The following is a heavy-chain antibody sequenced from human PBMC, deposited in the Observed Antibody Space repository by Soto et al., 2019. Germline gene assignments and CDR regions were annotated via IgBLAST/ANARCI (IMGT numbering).Heavy chain of an antibody. J-gene: IGHJ3*02. CDR3: ARDDTELPQAFDI. CDR2: IWYDGSNK. V-gene: IGHV3-33*01. D-gene: IGHD1-26*01. Sequence: GGSLRLSCAASGFTFSSYGMHWVRQAPGKGLEWVAVIWYDGSNKYYADSVKGRFTISRDNSKNTLYLQMNSLRAEDTAVYYCARDDTELPQAFDIWGQGTMVTVSS. CDR1: GFTFSSYG.